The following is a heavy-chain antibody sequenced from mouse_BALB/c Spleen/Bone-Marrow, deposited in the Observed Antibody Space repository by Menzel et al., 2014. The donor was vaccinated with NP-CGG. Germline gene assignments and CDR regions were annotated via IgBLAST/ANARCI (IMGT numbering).Heavy chain of an antibody. CDR2: IDPNNGDT. CDR3: ARSTGYYVGGGYAH. Sequence: SGPGLVKPWASEKMSCKASGYTFTDYYMQWVKQSHGKSLEWIGDIDPNNGDTFYNQQFKDTATLTVDHSSSTAYLQLNSRTSEDSAVYYCARSTGYYVGGGYAHWSQGTLVTVPA. CDR1: GYTFTDYY. D-gene: IGHD2-3*01. V-gene: IGHV1-18*01. J-gene: IGHJ3*01.